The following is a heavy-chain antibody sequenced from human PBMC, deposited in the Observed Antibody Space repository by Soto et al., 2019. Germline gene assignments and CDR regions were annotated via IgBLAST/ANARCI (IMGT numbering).Heavy chain of an antibody. V-gene: IGHV1-3*01. D-gene: IGHD1-7*01. Sequence: ASVKVSCKASGYTFTSYAMHWVRQAPGQRLEWMGWINAGNGNTKYSQKFQGRVTITRDTSASTAYMELSSLRSGDTAVYYCARVAGTTLFDPWGQGTLVTVSS. CDR1: GYTFTSYA. J-gene: IGHJ5*02. CDR2: INAGNGNT. CDR3: ARVAGTTLFDP.